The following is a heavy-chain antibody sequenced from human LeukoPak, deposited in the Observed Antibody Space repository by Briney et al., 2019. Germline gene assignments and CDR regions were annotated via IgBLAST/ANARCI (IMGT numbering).Heavy chain of an antibody. CDR1: GGSISSSSYY. D-gene: IGHD4-17*01. Sequence: PSETLSLTCTVSGGSISSSSYYWGWIRQPPGKGLEWIGYIYYSGSTNYNPSLKSRVTISVDTSKNQFSLKLSSVTAADTAVYYCARYMTTVKRGAFDIWGQGTMVTVSS. J-gene: IGHJ3*02. CDR2: IYYSGST. V-gene: IGHV4-61*05. CDR3: ARYMTTVKRGAFDI.